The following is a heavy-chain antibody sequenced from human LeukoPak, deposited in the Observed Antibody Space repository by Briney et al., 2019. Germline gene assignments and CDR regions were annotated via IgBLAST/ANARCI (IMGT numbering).Heavy chain of an antibody. CDR3: ARVLIRGGVHNWFDP. CDR2: IYYSGST. CDR1: GGSISSGGYY. D-gene: IGHD3-10*01. V-gene: IGHV4-31*03. J-gene: IGHJ5*02. Sequence: SETLSLTCTVSGGSISSGGYYWSWIRQHPGKGLAWIGYIYYSGSTYYIPSLKSRATISKDTSKNQFSLKLSSVTAADTAVYYCARVLIRGGVHNWFDPWGQGALVTVSS.